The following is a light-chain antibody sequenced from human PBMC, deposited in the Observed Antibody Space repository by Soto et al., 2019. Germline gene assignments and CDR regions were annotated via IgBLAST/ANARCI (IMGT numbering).Light chain of an antibody. CDR1: SSDVDGYNF. CDR2: DVS. V-gene: IGLV2-14*03. Sequence: QYALTQPASVSGSPGQSITISCTGTSSDVDGYNFVSWYQQHPGKAPKLMIYDVSSRPSGVSNRFSGSKSGNTASLTISGLQAEDEADYYCSSYASSSTLVLGGGTKLTVL. J-gene: IGLJ2*01. CDR3: SSYASSSTLV.